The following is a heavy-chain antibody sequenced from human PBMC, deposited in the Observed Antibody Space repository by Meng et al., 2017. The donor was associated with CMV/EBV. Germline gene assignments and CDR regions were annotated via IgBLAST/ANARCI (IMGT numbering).Heavy chain of an antibody. CDR3: ARHGDTAMVVGIDY. V-gene: IGHV4-4*07. J-gene: IGHJ4*02. Sequence: QGQLQGSGPGLVKPSGTLSLTCTVSGGSISRYYWSWIRQPAGKGLEWIGRIYTSGSTNYNPSLKSRVTMSVDTSKNQFSLKLSSVTAADTAVYYCARHGDTAMVVGIDYWGQGTLVTVSS. D-gene: IGHD5-18*01. CDR2: IYTSGST. CDR1: GGSISRYY.